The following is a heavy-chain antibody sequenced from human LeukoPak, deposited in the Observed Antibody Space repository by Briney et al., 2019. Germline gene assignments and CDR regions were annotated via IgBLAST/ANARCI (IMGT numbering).Heavy chain of an antibody. V-gene: IGHV3-66*01. J-gene: IGHJ4*02. CDR2: IYSGGST. D-gene: IGHD6-13*01. CDR3: ARMYSNDYFFDY. Sequence: GGSLRLSCAASGFTVSSNYMSWVRQAPGKGLEWVSVIYSGGSTYYADSVKGRFTISRDNAKNSLYLQMNSLRAEDTAVYYCARMYSNDYFFDYWGQGTLVTVSS. CDR1: GFTVSSNY.